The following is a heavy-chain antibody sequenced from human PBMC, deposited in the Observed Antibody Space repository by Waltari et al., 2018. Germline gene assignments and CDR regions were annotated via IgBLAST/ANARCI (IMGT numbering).Heavy chain of an antibody. J-gene: IGHJ6*03. D-gene: IGHD3-10*01. Sequence: EVQLVESGGGLAQPGGSLRLSCAASGFTFSSSSMNWVRQAPGKGLEWVSYISSSSSTIYYADSVKGRFTISRDNAKNSLYLQMNSLRDEDTAVYYCARDRRYGSGYYYYYYMDVWGKGTTVTVSS. V-gene: IGHV3-48*02. CDR1: GFTFSSSS. CDR3: ARDRRYGSGYYYYYYMDV. CDR2: ISSSSSTI.